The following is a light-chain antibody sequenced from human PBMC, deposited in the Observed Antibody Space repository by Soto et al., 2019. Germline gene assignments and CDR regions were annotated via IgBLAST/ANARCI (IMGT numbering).Light chain of an antibody. CDR3: QQYENLPT. CDR2: DAS. CDR1: QNINNY. V-gene: IGKV1-33*01. J-gene: IGKJ5*01. Sequence: IGRSQSPSSLSASVGDRVTITCQASQNINNYLNWYQQKPGRAPKLLIYDASNLEAGVPSRFRGSGSVTEFTFTISRLQPEGIATYYCQQYENLPTFGQGTRLEIK.